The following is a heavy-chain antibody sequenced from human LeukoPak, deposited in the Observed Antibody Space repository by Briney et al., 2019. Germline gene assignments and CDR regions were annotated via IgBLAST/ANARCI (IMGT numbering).Heavy chain of an antibody. D-gene: IGHD2-2*01. CDR3: GARSCTSCQPGGVDY. V-gene: IGHV4-34*01. CDR1: GGSFSGYY. Sequence: SETLSLTCAVYGGSFSGYYWSWIRQPPGKGLEWIGEINHSGSTNYNPSLKSRVTMSVDTSKNQFSLKLSSVTAADTAVYYCGARSCTSCQPGGVDYWGQGTLVTVSS. CDR2: INHSGST. J-gene: IGHJ4*02.